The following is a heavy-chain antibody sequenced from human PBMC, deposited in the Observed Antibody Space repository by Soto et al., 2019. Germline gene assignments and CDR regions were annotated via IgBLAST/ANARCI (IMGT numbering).Heavy chain of an antibody. V-gene: IGHV3-23*01. D-gene: IGHD6-13*01. CDR1: GFSFSTYA. J-gene: IGHJ1*01. CDR3: AKDQAAAGTIPRYFQH. CDR2: ISGSGGTT. Sequence: EVQLLESGGGLVQPEGSLRLSCAASGFSFSTYAMSWVRQAPGKGLEWVSGISGSGGTTYYADSVKGGFTISRDNSKNSLYLQVNSLRAEDTAVYYCAKDQAAAGTIPRYFQHWGQGTLVTVSS.